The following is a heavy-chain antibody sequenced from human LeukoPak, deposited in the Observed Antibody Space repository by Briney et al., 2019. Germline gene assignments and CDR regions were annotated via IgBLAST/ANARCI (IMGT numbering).Heavy chain of an antibody. CDR2: ISGSGGST. J-gene: IGHJ4*02. Sequence: GGSLRLSCAASGFTFSSYAMSWVRQAPGKGLEWVSAISGSGGSTYYADSVKGRFTISRDNSKNTLYLQMNSLTAEDTAVYYCAKFIVVVPAAYHYWGQGTLVTVSS. CDR1: GFTFSSYA. D-gene: IGHD2-2*01. CDR3: AKFIVVVPAAYHY. V-gene: IGHV3-23*01.